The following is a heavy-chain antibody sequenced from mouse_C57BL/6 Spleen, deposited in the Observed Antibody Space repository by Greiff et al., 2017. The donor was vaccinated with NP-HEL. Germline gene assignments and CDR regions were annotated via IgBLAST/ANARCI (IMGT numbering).Heavy chain of an antibody. CDR3: ARTAQAPLDY. CDR1: GYAFTNYL. Sequence: QVQLKQSGAELVRPGTSVKVSCKASGYAFTNYLIEWVKQRPGQGLEWIGVINPGSGGTNYNEKFKGKATLTADKSSSTAYMQLSSLTSEDSAVYFCARTAQAPLDYWGQGTTLTVSS. J-gene: IGHJ2*01. CDR2: INPGSGGT. V-gene: IGHV1-54*01. D-gene: IGHD3-2*02.